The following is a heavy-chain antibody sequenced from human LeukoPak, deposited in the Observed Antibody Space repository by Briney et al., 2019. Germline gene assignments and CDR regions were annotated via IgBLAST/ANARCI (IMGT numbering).Heavy chain of an antibody. V-gene: IGHV4-39*01. CDR3: ARLDNWNGYYFDY. J-gene: IGHJ4*02. CDR2: IYYTGST. Sequence: TSETLSLTCTVSGGSISSSSHFWGWIRQPPGKGLEWIGSIYYTGSTYYNSSLKSRLTISVDTSKNQFSLKLSSVTAADTAVFYCARLDNWNGYYFDYWGQGTLVTVSS. D-gene: IGHD1-20*01. CDR1: GGSISSSSHF.